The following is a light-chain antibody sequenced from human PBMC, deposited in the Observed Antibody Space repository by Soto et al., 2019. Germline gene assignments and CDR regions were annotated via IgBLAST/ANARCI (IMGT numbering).Light chain of an antibody. V-gene: IGKV1-9*01. CDR1: QGIGSF. J-gene: IGKJ2*01. CDR2: AAS. CDR3: QQLSTYPYT. Sequence: DIQLTQSPSFLSASVGDRVTVTCRASQGIGSFLAWYQQRPGKAPKLLIYAASTLQSGVPSRFSGSGSGTEFARTISNLQPEDFATYYCQQLSTYPYTFGQGTKLEIK.